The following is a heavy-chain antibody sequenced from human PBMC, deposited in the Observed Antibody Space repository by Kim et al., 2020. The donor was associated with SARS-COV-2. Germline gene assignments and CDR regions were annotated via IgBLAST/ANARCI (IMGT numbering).Heavy chain of an antibody. CDR2: IYYSGTT. D-gene: IGHD3-10*01. J-gene: IGHJ4*02. V-gene: IGHV4-59*08. CDR3: SRHNYYYGSGSYPLDY. Sequence: SETLSLTCTVSGGSITSYYWTWIRQAPGMGLEWIGYIYYSGTTNYNPSLKSRVTISIDTSKSQFSLKLSSVTAADTAMYYCSRHNYYYGSGSYPLDYWGQGTLVTVSS. CDR1: GGSITSYY.